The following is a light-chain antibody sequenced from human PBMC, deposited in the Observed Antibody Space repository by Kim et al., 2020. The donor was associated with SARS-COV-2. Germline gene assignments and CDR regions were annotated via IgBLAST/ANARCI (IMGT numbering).Light chain of an antibody. CDR1: QGISSA. CDR2: DAS. J-gene: IGKJ4*01. CDR3: QQFNSYPLT. V-gene: IGKV1-13*02. Sequence: ASVGDRGTMSCRATQGISSALAWYQQKPGIGPKLLIFDASTLESGVPSRFSGSGSGTEFILNISSLQPEDFATYYCQQFNSYPLTFGGGTKVDIK.